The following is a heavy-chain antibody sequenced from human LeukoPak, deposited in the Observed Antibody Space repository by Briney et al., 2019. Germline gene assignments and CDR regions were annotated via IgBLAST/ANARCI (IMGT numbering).Heavy chain of an antibody. V-gene: IGHV3-33*01. Sequence: GGSLRLSCAASGFTFSSYGMHWVRQAPGKGLEWVAVIWYDGSNKYYADSVKGRFTISRDNSKNTLYLQMNSLRAEDTAVYYCARAQEGIAAAGRVYYYYGMDVWGQGTTVTVSS. CDR3: ARAQEGIAAAGRVYYYYGMDV. CDR2: IWYDGSNK. J-gene: IGHJ6*02. D-gene: IGHD6-13*01. CDR1: GFTFSSYG.